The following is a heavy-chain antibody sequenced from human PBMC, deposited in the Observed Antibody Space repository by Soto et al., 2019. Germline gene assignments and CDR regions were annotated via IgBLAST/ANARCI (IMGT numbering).Heavy chain of an antibody. CDR3: AKDDYYDSSGYYYYFDY. CDR1: GFTFSSYA. V-gene: IGHV3-23*01. CDR2: ISGSGGST. D-gene: IGHD3-22*01. J-gene: IGHJ4*02. Sequence: GGSLRLSCAASGFTFSSYAMSWVRQAPGKGLEWVSAISGSGGSTYYADSVKGRFTISRDNSKNTLYLQMNSLRAEDTAVYYCAKDDYYDSSGYYYYFDYWGQGTLVTFSS.